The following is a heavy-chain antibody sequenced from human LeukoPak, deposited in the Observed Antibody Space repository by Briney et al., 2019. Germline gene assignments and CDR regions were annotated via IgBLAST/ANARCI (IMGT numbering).Heavy chain of an antibody. Sequence: PSETLSLTCTVSDGSISNYYWSWIRQPPGKGLEWIGYISYSGSTNYNSSLKSRLTISLDTSKNQFSLKLNSVTAADTAVYFCAGAIAAVGTRFDPWAREPWSPSLQ. V-gene: IGHV4-59*01. J-gene: IGHJ5*02. CDR3: AGAIAAVGTRFDP. CDR2: ISYSGST. CDR1: DGSISNYY. D-gene: IGHD6-13*01.